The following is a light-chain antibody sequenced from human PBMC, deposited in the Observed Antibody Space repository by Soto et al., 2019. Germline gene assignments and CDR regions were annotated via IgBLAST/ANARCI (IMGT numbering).Light chain of an antibody. V-gene: IGLV1-47*02. Sequence: QSVLTQPPSASGTPGQRVTISCSGSYSNVETNYVYWYQQVPGTAPKLLIYTNDQRPSGVPDRFSASKSGTSASLAISGLRSEEEADYFCSATDDSLGGPVFGGGTKLTVL. CDR1: YSNVETNY. CDR2: TND. CDR3: SATDDSLGGPV. J-gene: IGLJ2*01.